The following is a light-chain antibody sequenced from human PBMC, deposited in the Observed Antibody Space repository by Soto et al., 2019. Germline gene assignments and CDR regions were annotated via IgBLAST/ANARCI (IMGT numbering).Light chain of an antibody. CDR1: NSNIGRNY. Sequence: QSVLTQPPSVSAAPGQKITISCSGSNSNIGRNYVSWYQQVPGTAPKLLIYDNDKRPSGIPDRFSGSKSGTSATLGITGLQTGDEADYYCGTWDYSVNGMVFGGGTKLTVL. V-gene: IGLV1-51*01. J-gene: IGLJ2*01. CDR2: DND. CDR3: GTWDYSVNGMV.